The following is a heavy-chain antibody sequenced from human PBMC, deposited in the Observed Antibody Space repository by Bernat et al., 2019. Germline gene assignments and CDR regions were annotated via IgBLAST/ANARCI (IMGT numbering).Heavy chain of an antibody. D-gene: IGHD4-23*01. J-gene: IGHJ4*02. CDR2: IYYSGST. V-gene: IGHV4-59*08. Sequence: QVQLQESGPGLVKPSETLSLTCTVSGGSISSYYWSWIRQPPGKGLEWIAYIYYSGSTNYNPSLTSRVTISIDTSKKQFSLRLISVTAADTAVYYCARRVGNSDYFDYWGQGTLVTVSS. CDR1: GGSISSYY. CDR3: ARRVGNSDYFDY.